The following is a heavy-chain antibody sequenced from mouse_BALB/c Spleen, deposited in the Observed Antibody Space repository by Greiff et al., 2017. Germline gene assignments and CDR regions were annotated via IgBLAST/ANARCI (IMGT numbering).Heavy chain of an antibody. J-gene: IGHJ3*01. Sequence: EVKLMESGGDLVKPGGSLKLSCAASGFTFSSYGMSWVRQTPDKRLEWVATISSGGSYTYYPDSVKGRFTISRDNAKNTLYLQMSSLKSEDTAMYYCARHNDGYYVAWFAYWGQGTLVTVSA. D-gene: IGHD2-3*01. CDR3: ARHNDGYYVAWFAY. V-gene: IGHV5-6*01. CDR2: ISSGGSYT. CDR1: GFTFSSYG.